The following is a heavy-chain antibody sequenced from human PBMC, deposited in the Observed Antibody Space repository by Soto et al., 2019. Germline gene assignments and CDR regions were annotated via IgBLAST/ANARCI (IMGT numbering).Heavy chain of an antibody. V-gene: IGHV6-1*01. Sequence: QIQLQQSGPGLVKSSQTLSLNCVISGDSVSRNGAAWNWIRQSPSRGLEWLGRTYYGSTQYNEYGTAVKGRMSVNPDTSKNQVSLQVNFVTHEDTGVYYCAGGRNNAFDVWGQGTMVTVSS. CDR2: TYYGSTQYN. CDR1: GDSVSRNGAA. CDR3: AGGRNNAFDV. D-gene: IGHD4-4*01. J-gene: IGHJ3*01.